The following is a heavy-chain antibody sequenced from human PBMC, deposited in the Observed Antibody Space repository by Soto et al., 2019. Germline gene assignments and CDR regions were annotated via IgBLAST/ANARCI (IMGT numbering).Heavy chain of an antibody. D-gene: IGHD6-19*01. CDR3: AKGRGSGWAWYFDK. Sequence: XVSLSLSCAASGFSFKESSMNWVRQAPGKGLEWVASISDTGASTWYAESVRGRLSISRDNSKNTLYLQMNSLRGEDTAVYYCAKGRGSGWAWYFDKWGQGTLVTVSS. CDR2: ISDTGAST. CDR1: GFSFKESS. V-gene: IGHV3-23*01. J-gene: IGHJ4*02.